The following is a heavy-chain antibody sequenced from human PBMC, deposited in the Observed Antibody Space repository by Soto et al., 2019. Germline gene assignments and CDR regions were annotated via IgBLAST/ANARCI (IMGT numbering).Heavy chain of an antibody. J-gene: IGHJ5*02. CDR3: TTMLQEIPADIGGLYP. V-gene: IGHV3-15*01. D-gene: IGHD2-2*01. CDR2: IKSKTDGGTT. CDR1: GFTFSNAW. Sequence: PGGSLRLSCAASGFTFSNAWMSWVRQAPGKGLEWVGRIKSKTDGGTTDYAAPVKGRFTISRDDSKNTLYLQMNSLKTEDTAVYYCTTMLQEIPADIGGLYPWGQGTLVTVSS.